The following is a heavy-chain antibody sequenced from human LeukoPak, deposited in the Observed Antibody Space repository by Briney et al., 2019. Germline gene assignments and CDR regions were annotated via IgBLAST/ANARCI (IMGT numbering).Heavy chain of an antibody. V-gene: IGHV4-59*12. CDR2: IYYSGST. CDR1: GGSISSYY. D-gene: IGHD3-22*01. Sequence: TSETLSLTCTVSGGSISSYYWSWLRQPPGKGLEWMGYIYYSGSTNYNPSLKSRVTISVDTSKNQSPLKLSSVTAADTAVYYWARGPYYYDSSGPVNVWGKGTTVTVSS. J-gene: IGHJ6*03. CDR3: ARGPYYYDSSGPVNV.